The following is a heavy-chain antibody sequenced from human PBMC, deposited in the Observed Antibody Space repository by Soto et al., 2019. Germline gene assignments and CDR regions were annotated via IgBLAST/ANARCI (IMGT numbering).Heavy chain of an antibody. CDR3: ARRGSGFDY. J-gene: IGHJ4*02. D-gene: IGHD6-19*01. CDR2: TYHSGST. CDR1: GGSISSSNW. V-gene: IGHV4-4*02. Sequence: QVQLQESGPGLVKPSGTLSLTCTVSGGSISSSNWWRWVRQPPGKGLEWIAETYHSGSTNYNPSLESRVTMSVDKFKNQFSLKVTSVNAADTAVYYCARRGSGFDYWGQGTLVTVSS.